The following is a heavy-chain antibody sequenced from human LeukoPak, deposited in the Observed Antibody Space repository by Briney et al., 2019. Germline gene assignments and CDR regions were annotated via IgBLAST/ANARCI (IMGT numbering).Heavy chain of an antibody. V-gene: IGHV3-23*01. CDR1: GFTFSSYA. D-gene: IGHD3-22*01. CDR3: ATSEVVVLGAFDI. CDR2: ISGSGGST. J-gene: IGHJ3*02. Sequence: GGSLRLSCAASGFTFSSYAMSWVRQAPGKGLEWVSAISGSGGSTYYADSVKGRFTISRDNSKNTLYLQMSSLRAEDTALYYCATSEVVVLGAFDIWGQGTMVTVSS.